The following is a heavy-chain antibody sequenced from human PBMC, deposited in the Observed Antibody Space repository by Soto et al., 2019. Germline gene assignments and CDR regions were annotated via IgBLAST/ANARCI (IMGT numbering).Heavy chain of an antibody. D-gene: IGHD1-26*01. CDR3: AKNQGVELVPLATVDWFDP. V-gene: IGHV3-30*18. CDR1: GFTFSSYG. CDR2: ISYDGSNK. Sequence: GGSLRLSCAASGFTFSSYGMHWVRQAPGKGLEWVAVISYDGSNKYYADSVKGRFTISRDNSKGTVYLELNNLSAEDTAVYHCAKNQGVELVPLATVDWFDPWGQGSVVTVSS. J-gene: IGHJ5*02.